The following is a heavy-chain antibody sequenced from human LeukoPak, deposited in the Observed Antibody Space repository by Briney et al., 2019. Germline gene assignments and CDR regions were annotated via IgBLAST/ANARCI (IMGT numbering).Heavy chain of an antibody. CDR2: IYYSGT. J-gene: IGHJ5*02. Sequence: SETLSLTCTVSGGSISSGGYYWSWIRQHPGKGLEWIGYIYYSGTYYNPPLKSRVTISIDTSKNQFSLKLSSVTAADTAVYYCAREHNRSSWFDPWGQGALVTVSS. V-gene: IGHV4-31*03. D-gene: IGHD1-14*01. CDR3: AREHNRSSWFDP. CDR1: GGSISSGGYY.